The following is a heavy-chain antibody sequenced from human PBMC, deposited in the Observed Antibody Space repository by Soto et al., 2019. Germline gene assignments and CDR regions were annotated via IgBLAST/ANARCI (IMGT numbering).Heavy chain of an antibody. CDR2: INHSGST. J-gene: IGHJ3*02. Sequence: SETLSLTCAVYGGSFSGYYWSWIRQPPGKGLEWIGEINHSGSTNYNPSLKSRVTISVDTSKNQFSLKLSSVTAADTAVYYCARYVLRFLEWSGTHDAFDIWGQGTMVTV. CDR3: ARYVLRFLEWSGTHDAFDI. V-gene: IGHV4-34*01. D-gene: IGHD3-3*01. CDR1: GGSFSGYY.